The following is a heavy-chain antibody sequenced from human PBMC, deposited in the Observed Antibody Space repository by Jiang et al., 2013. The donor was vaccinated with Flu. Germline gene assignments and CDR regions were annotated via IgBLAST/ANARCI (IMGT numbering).Heavy chain of an antibody. Sequence: GAEVKKPGASVKVSCKASGYTFTSYAMHWVRQAPGQRLEWMGWINAGNGNTKYSQKFQGRVTITRDTSASTAYMELSSLRSEDTAVYYCARDRKMITFGGVTRAWFDPWGQGTLVTVSS. V-gene: IGHV1-3*01. CDR2: INAGNGNT. CDR3: ARDRKMITFGGVTRAWFDP. CDR1: GYTFTSYA. J-gene: IGHJ5*02. D-gene: IGHD3-16*01.